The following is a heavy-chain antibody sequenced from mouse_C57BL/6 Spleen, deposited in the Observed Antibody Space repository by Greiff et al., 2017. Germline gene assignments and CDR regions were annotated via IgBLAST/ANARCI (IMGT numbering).Heavy chain of an antibody. CDR2: IYPGDGDT. V-gene: IGHV1-82*01. CDR1: GYAFSSSW. J-gene: IGHJ3*01. D-gene: IGHD3-3*01. CDR3: AGEEGTFFAY. Sequence: QVQLQQSGPELVKPGASVTISCKASGYAFSSSWMNWVKQRPGKGLEGIGRIYPGDGDTNYNGKFKGKATLTADKSSSTAYMQLSSLTSEDSAVYFCAGEEGTFFAYWGQGTLVTVSA.